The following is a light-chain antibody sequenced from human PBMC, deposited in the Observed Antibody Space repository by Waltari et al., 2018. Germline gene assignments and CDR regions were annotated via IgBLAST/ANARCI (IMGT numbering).Light chain of an antibody. Sequence: IQLTPAPSSLSALVGDRVTITCRASQDITKWLAWYQQQPDRAPKSLIFASSVLHSGVPSRFSGSLSGTNFTLTITNLQPEDFATYYCQQYHSFPFSFGPGTRVDI. CDR2: ASS. CDR1: QDITKW. J-gene: IGKJ3*01. V-gene: IGKV1D-16*01. CDR3: QQYHSFPFS.